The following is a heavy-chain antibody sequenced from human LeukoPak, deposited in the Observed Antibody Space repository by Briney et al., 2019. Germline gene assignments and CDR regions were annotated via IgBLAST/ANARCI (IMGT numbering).Heavy chain of an antibody. Sequence: GASVKVSCKASGYTFTSYGISWVRQAPGQGLEWMGWISAYNGNTNYAQKLQSRVTMTTDTSTSTAYMELRSLRSDDTAVYYCTRESGYYYDSSGYLFDYWGQGTLVTVSS. CDR2: ISAYNGNT. D-gene: IGHD3-22*01. J-gene: IGHJ4*02. V-gene: IGHV1-18*01. CDR1: GYTFTSYG. CDR3: TRESGYYYDSSGYLFDY.